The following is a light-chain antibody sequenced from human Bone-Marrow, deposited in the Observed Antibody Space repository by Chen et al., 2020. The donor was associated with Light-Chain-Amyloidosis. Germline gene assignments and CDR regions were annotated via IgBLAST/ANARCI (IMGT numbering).Light chain of an antibody. Sequence: SYVLTQPSSVSVAPGQTATIDCGGNNIGATSVHWYQQTPSQAPLLVVYDDSDRPSGTLARLSGSNAGNTATLTISRDEAGDEADYYCQVWDRSSDRPVFGGGTKLTVL. CDR3: QVWDRSSDRPV. V-gene: IGLV3-21*02. J-gene: IGLJ3*02. CDR2: DDS. CDR1: NIGATS.